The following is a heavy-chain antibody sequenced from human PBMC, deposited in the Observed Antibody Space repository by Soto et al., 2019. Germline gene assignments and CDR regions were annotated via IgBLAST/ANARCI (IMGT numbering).Heavy chain of an antibody. D-gene: IGHD2-15*01. Sequence: GGSLRLSCAASGFTFSSYARHWVRQAPGKGLEWVAVISYDGSNKYYADSVKGRFTISRDNSKNTLYLQMNSLRAEDTAVYYCARDHHRGGIVVVVAGGPDYWGQGTLVTVSS. J-gene: IGHJ4*02. V-gene: IGHV3-30-3*01. CDR3: ARDHHRGGIVVVVAGGPDY. CDR2: ISYDGSNK. CDR1: GFTFSSYA.